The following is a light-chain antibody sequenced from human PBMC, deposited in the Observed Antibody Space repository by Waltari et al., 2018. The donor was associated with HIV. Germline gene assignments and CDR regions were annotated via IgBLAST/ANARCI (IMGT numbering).Light chain of an antibody. V-gene: IGLV1-40*01. CDR3: QSYDVTLSGPLV. Sequence: QSVLTQPPSVSGAPGQRVTISCTGSDSHIGAGDDLHWSQQLPGTAPNLLIYGNSNRPSGVPDRFSGSRSGTSASLAITGLQAEDEADYYCQSYDVTLSGPLVFGGGTKLTVL. CDR2: GNS. CDR1: DSHIGAGDD. J-gene: IGLJ2*01.